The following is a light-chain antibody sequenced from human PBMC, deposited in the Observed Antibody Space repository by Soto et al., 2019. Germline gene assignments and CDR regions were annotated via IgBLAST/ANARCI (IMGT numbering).Light chain of an antibody. Sequence: QSALAQPRSVSGSPGQSVTISCTGTRRVVGGYNYVSWYQQHPGKAPKLMIYDVSKRPSGVPDRFSGSKSGNTASLTISGLQAEDEAEYYCCSYAGSYAYVFGTGTKVTVL. J-gene: IGLJ1*01. V-gene: IGLV2-11*01. CDR1: RRVVGGYNY. CDR2: DVS. CDR3: CSYAGSYAYV.